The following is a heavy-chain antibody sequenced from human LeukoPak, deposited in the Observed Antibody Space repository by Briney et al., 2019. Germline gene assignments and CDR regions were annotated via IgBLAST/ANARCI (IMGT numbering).Heavy chain of an antibody. CDR1: GYTFTGYY. V-gene: IGHV1-2*02. Sequence: ASVKVSCKASGYTFTGYYMHWVRQAPGQGLEWMGWINLNSGGTNYAQKFQGRVTMTGDTSISTAYMELSRLRSDDTAVYYCARDLGDVVAATLFWFDPWGQGTLVTVSS. J-gene: IGHJ5*02. D-gene: IGHD2-15*01. CDR3: ARDLGDVVAATLFWFDP. CDR2: INLNSGGT.